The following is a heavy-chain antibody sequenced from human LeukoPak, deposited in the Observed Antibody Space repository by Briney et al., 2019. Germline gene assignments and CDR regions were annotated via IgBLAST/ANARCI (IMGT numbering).Heavy chain of an antibody. CDR3: AKLSGTFGTTSRVLDS. D-gene: IGHD1-1*01. J-gene: IGHJ4*02. Sequence: GGSLRLSCAASGFTFSTYAMIWVRQGPDKGLEWVSAISGAGDDTYYADSVKGRFTISRDNSKNTVHEQMSSLRAEDTAVYYCAKLSGTFGTTSRVLDSWGREPWSPSPQ. CDR1: GFTFSTYA. CDR2: ISGAGDDT. V-gene: IGHV3-23*01.